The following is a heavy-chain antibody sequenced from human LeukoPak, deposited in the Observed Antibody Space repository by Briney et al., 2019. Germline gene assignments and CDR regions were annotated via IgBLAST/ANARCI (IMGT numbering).Heavy chain of an antibody. CDR1: GFTFSSYW. V-gene: IGHV3-7*01. D-gene: IGHD3-10*01. CDR3: ARDRGYSNFDY. J-gene: IGHJ4*02. Sequence: PGRSLRLSCAASGFTFSSYWISWVRQAPGKGLEWVANINQDESEKNYVDSVKGRFTISRDNAQNSLYLQVNSLRAEVTAVYFCARDRGYSNFDYWGQGTLVTVSS. CDR2: INQDESEK.